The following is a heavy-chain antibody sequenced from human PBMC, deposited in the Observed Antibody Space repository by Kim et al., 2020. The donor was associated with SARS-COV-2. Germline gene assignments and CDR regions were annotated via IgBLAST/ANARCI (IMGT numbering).Heavy chain of an antibody. CDR2: IKQDGSEK. V-gene: IGHV3-7*03. D-gene: IGHD6-6*01. Sequence: GGSLRLSCAASGFTFSSYWMSWVRQAPGKGLEWVANIKQDGSEKYYVDSVKGRFTISRDNAKNSLYLQMNSLRAEDTDVYYCARDGYSSSGGDYYYYGMDVWGQGTTVTVSS. CDR1: GFTFSSYW. J-gene: IGHJ6*02. CDR3: ARDGYSSSGGDYYYYGMDV.